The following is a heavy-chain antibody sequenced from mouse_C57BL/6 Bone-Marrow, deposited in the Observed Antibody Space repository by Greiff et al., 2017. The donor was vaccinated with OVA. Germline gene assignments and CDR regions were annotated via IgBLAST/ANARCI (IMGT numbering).Heavy chain of an antibody. D-gene: IGHD1-1*01. V-gene: IGHV1-81*01. CDR2: IYPRSGNT. CDR1: GYPFTSYG. J-gene: IGHJ3*01. CDR3: ATPSPYYGSSYVWFAY. Sequence: QVQLQQSGAELARPGASVTLSCKASGYPFTSYGISWVKQRTGQGLEWIGEIYPRSGNTYYNEKFKGKATLTADKSSSTAYMELRSLTSEDSAVYFCATPSPYYGSSYVWFAYWGQGTLVTVSA.